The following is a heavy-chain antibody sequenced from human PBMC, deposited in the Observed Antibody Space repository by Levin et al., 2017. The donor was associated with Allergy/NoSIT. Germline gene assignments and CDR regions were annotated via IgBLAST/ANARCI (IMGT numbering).Heavy chain of an antibody. CDR1: GGSISSGGYY. Sequence: SETLSLTCTVSGGSISSGGYYWSWIRQHPGKGLEWIGYIYYSGSTYYNPSLKSRVTISVDTSKNQFSLKLSSVTAADTAVYYCARVSDRYYYYGMDVWGQGTTVTVSS. V-gene: IGHV4-31*03. CDR2: IYYSGST. D-gene: IGHD6-25*01. J-gene: IGHJ6*02. CDR3: ARVSDRYYYYGMDV.